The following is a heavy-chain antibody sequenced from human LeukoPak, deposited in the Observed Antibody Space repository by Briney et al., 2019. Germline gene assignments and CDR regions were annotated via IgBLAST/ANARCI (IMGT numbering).Heavy chain of an antibody. D-gene: IGHD3-22*01. CDR3: ATRSYYDTSGVYGMDV. J-gene: IGHJ6*02. CDR2: IYYSAGT. V-gene: IGHV4-39*01. Sequence: SETLSLTCSVSGGSISSRNYYWGWIRQPPGKKLEWIVSIYYSAGTYHNPSLKSRVTISVDTSKNQFSLKLNSVTAADTAVYYCATRSYYDTSGVYGMDVWGQGTTVTVSS. CDR1: GGSISSRNYY.